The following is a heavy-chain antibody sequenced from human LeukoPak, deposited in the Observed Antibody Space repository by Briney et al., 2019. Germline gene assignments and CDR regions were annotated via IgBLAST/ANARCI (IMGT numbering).Heavy chain of an antibody. V-gene: IGHV4-38-2*02. D-gene: IGHD6-13*01. Sequence: PSETLSLTCTVSGYSISSGYYWGWIRQPPGKGLEWIGSIYHSGSTYYNPSLKSRVTISVDTSKNQFSLKLSSVTAADTAVYYCARDRLAAAGPGWFDPWGQGTLVTVSS. CDR1: GYSISSGYY. J-gene: IGHJ5*02. CDR3: ARDRLAAAGPGWFDP. CDR2: IYHSGST.